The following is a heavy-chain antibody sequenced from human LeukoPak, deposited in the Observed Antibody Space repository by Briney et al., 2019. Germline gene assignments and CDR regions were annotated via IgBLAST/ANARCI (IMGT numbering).Heavy chain of an antibody. D-gene: IGHD3/OR15-3a*01. CDR3: ARSFAHVGRYYFDY. Sequence: GGPWKTPCQASGYSFVSYWIGWVGQMPGKGLEWMGIVYPGDSDTTYSPSFQGQVTISVDRSINPSYLQWRSLKASDTAMYYCARSFAHVGRYYFDYWGQGTLLTVSS. J-gene: IGHJ4*02. V-gene: IGHV5-51*03. CDR2: VYPGDSDT. CDR1: GYSFVSYW.